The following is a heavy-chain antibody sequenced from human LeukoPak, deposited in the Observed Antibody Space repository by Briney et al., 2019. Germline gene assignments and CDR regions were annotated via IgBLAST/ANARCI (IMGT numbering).Heavy chain of an antibody. CDR3: ARDRPGDFTMDV. J-gene: IGHJ6*03. Sequence: ASVKVSCKASGYTFTSYDINWVRQATGQGLEWMGWMNPNSGNTNYAQKLQGRVTMTTDTSTSTAYMELRSLRSDDTAVYYCARDRPGDFTMDVWGKGTTVTVSS. V-gene: IGHV1-18*01. D-gene: IGHD2/OR15-2a*01. CDR2: MNPNSGNT. CDR1: GYTFTSYD.